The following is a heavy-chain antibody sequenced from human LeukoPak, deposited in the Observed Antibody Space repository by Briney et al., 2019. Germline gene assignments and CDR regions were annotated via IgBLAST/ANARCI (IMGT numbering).Heavy chain of an antibody. Sequence: GGSLRLSCAASGFTFSSYGMSWVRQAPGKGLEWVSAISGSGGSTYYADSVKGRFTISRHNAKNSLYLQMNSLRAEDTAVYYCARYHDSSGYYYFDYWGQGTLVTVSS. J-gene: IGHJ4*02. CDR1: GFTFSSYG. D-gene: IGHD3-22*01. CDR2: ISGSGGST. V-gene: IGHV3-23*01. CDR3: ARYHDSSGYYYFDY.